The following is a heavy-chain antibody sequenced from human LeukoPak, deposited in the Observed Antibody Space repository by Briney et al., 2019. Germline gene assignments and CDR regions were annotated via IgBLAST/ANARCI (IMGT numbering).Heavy chain of an antibody. CDR1: GFTFDDYA. D-gene: IGHD2-8*01. V-gene: IGHV3-9*01. CDR2: ISWNSGSI. CDR3: ARVYAPSYYYYNMDV. Sequence: SLRLSCAASGFTFDDYAMHWVRQAPGKGLEWVSGISWNSGSIGYADSVKGRFTISRDNAKNSLYLQMNSLRAEDTALYYCARVYAPSYYYYNMDVWGKGATVTVCS. J-gene: IGHJ6*03.